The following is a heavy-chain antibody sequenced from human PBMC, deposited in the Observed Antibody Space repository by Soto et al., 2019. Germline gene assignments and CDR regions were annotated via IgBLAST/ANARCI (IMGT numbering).Heavy chain of an antibody. V-gene: IGHV3-23*01. CDR3: AKARCTGDTCFVPDY. J-gene: IGHJ4*01. CDR2: ISGSGGSQ. Sequence: GGSLRLSCAASGFSFSSYTMAWVRQAPGKGLEWVSSISGSGGSQSYADSVQGRFIISRENPRKTVSLQMNRLRAEDTATYYCAKARCTGDTCFVPDYWGHGRLVTVSS. D-gene: IGHD2-8*02. CDR1: GFSFSSYT.